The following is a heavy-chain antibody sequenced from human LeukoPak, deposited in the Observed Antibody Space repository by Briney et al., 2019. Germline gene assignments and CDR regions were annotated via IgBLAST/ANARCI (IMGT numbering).Heavy chain of an antibody. V-gene: IGHV3-21*01. Sequence: GGSLRLSCAASGFTFSTYSMNWVRQAPGKGLEWVSSISSGSRHIYYSDSVKGRFTTSRDNIKSSLYLQMNTLRAEDTAVYYCARVADFDPDCGGDCYPFDQWGQGTLVTVSS. CDR1: GFTFSTYS. CDR3: ARVADFDPDCGGDCYPFDQ. CDR2: ISSGSRHI. J-gene: IGHJ4*02. D-gene: IGHD2-21*01.